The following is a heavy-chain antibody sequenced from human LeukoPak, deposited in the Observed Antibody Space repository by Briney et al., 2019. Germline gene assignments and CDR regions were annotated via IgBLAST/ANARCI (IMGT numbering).Heavy chain of an antibody. CDR1: GGSISSYY. D-gene: IGHD6-19*01. J-gene: IGHJ4*02. CDR3: ARDAVAGIDY. Sequence: SETLSLTCTVSGGSISSYYWSWIRQPPGKGLEWIGCIYYSGSTNYNPSLKSRVTISVDTSKNQFSLKLSSVTAADTAVYYCARDAVAGIDYWGQGTLVTVSS. CDR2: IYYSGST. V-gene: IGHV4-59*01.